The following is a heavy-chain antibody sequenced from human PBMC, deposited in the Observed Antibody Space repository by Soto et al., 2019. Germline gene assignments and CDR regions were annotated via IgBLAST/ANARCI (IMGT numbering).Heavy chain of an antibody. CDR2: IFGNSGKE. V-gene: IGHV3-9*01. CDR1: GFTFDGPA. J-gene: IGHJ6*04. Sequence: EVQLVESGGGLVQPGRSLRLSCADSGFTFDGPAMHWVRQAPGKGLEWVSGIFGNSGKEDYADSVKGRFTISRDKAKNTLYLQMNSLSADHTALYYCTKDMTADGAEVWGKGTTVTVSS. CDR3: TKDMTADGAEV. D-gene: IGHD2-8*01.